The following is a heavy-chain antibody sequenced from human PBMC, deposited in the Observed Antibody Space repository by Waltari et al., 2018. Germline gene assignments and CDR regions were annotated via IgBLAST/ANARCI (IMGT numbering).Heavy chain of an antibody. CDR1: GGSISSYY. D-gene: IGHD6-13*01. J-gene: IGHJ3*02. CDR3: AREGPSTNIAAADTDAVDI. CDR2: IYYSGHP. Sequence: QVQLQESGPGLVKPSETLSLTCTVSGGSISSYYWSWIRQPPGKGLGWIGYIYYSGHPNNNPALKGRVTISVGTSKNQFSLKLSSVAAADTAVYDCAREGPSTNIAAADTDAVDIWGQGTMVTVSS. V-gene: IGHV4-59*01.